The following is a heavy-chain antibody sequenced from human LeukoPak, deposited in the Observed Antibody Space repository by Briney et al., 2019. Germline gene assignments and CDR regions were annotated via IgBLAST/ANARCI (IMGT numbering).Heavy chain of an antibody. V-gene: IGHV4-39*07. J-gene: IGHJ5*02. CDR2: IYYSGST. CDR1: GGSISSSSYY. D-gene: IGHD3-10*01. CDR3: ARGITMVPGVTTVNWFDP. Sequence: SETLSLTCTASGGSISSSSYYWGWIRQPPGKGLEWIGSIYYSGSTYYNPSLKSRVTISVDTSKNQFSLKLSSVTAADTAVYYCARGITMVPGVTTVNWFDPWGQGTLVTVSS.